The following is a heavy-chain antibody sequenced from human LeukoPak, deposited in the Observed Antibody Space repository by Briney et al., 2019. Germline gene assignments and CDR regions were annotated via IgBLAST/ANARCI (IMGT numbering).Heavy chain of an antibody. Sequence: GGSLRLSCAASGFTVSNAWMSWVRQAPGKGLEWVGRIKTRADGGTTDYAAPVKGRFTISRDDSKNTLFLQMNSLKTEDTAVYYCTTDKGATHDYWGQGTLVTVPS. D-gene: IGHD1-26*01. CDR2: IKTRADGGTT. CDR1: GFTVSNAW. CDR3: TTDKGATHDY. V-gene: IGHV3-15*01. J-gene: IGHJ4*02.